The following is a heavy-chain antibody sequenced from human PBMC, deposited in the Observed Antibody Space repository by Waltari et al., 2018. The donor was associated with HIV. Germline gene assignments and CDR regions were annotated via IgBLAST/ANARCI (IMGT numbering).Heavy chain of an antibody. V-gene: IGHV3-73*01. CDR3: GGIPGGY. CDR1: GFTFRRPA. D-gene: IGHD3-16*01. CDR2: IRSKANSYAT. Sequence: EVQLVESGGGLVQPGGSLKLSCAASGFTFRRPAMPWVRQASGKGLEWVGRIRSKANSYATAYAASVKGRFTISRDDSKNTAYLQMNSLKTEDTAVYYCGGIPGGYWGQGTLVTVSS. J-gene: IGHJ4*02.